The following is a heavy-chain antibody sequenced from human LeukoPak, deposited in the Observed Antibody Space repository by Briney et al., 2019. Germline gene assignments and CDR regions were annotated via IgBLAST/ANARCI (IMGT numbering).Heavy chain of an antibody. J-gene: IGHJ4*02. CDR1: GGTFSSYT. Sequence: SVKVSCKASGGTFSSYTISWVRQAPGQGLEWMGRIIPILGIANYAQKFQGRVTITADKSTSTAYMELSSLRSEDTAVYYCARDGLDGYSYGSLDYWGQGTLVAVSS. CDR2: IIPILGIA. V-gene: IGHV1-69*04. D-gene: IGHD5-18*01. CDR3: ARDGLDGYSYGSLDY.